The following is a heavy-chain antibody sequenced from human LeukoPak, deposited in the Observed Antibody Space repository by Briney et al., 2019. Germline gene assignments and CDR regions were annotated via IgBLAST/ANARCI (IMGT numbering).Heavy chain of an antibody. J-gene: IGHJ4*02. V-gene: IGHV3-66*01. CDR2: LYSGGAT. D-gene: IGHD4/OR15-4a*01. CDR1: GFTVKDNF. CDR3: TRDSANYHFAY. Sequence: GGSLRLSCAASGFTVKDNFMSWVRQAPGKGLEWVSVLYSGGATCYADSVKGRFTISRDNSKNIVFLRMNDLRTEGTAFYYCTRDSANYHFAYWGQGALVTVSS.